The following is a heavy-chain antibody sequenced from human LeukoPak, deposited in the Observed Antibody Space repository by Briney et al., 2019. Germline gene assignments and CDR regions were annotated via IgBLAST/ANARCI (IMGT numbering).Heavy chain of an antibody. D-gene: IGHD5-12*01. CDR2: ISWNSGSI. Sequence: PGRSLRLSCAASGFTFDDYAMHWVRQAPGKGLEWVSGISWNSGSIGYADSVKGRFTISRDNAKNSLYLQMNSLRAEDTALYYCAKSSSYSGYKGDFDYWGQGTLVTVSS. CDR3: AKSSSYSGYKGDFDY. CDR1: GFTFDDYA. J-gene: IGHJ4*02. V-gene: IGHV3-9*01.